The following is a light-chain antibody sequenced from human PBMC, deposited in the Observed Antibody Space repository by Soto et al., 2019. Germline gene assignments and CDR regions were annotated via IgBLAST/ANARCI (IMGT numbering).Light chain of an antibody. CDR2: GAF. J-gene: IGKJ4*01. CDR3: HQYYSSPTT. CDR1: QRVSND. V-gene: IGKV3-20*01. Sequence: EIVMTQSPATLSVSPGERATLSCRASQRVSNDFAWYQQRPGQAPRFLIYGAFSRATGIPDRFSGSGSGTDFTLTISRLEPEDFAVYYCHQYYSSPTTFGGGTKVDIK.